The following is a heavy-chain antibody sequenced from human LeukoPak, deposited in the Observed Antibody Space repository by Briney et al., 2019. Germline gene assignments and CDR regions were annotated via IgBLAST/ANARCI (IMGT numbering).Heavy chain of an antibody. CDR3: ARGGHFEY. V-gene: IGHV6-1*01. CDR1: GYSVASDSFA. D-gene: IGHD6-25*01. J-gene: IGHJ4*02. Sequence: SQTLSLTCAITGYSVASDSFAWNWFRQSPPSALDGLGRTYYRSKWYNDYAVSVKSRITINPDTSMNQFSLQLNSVTPEDTAVYYCARGGHFEYWGQGTLVTVSS. CDR2: TYYRSKWYN.